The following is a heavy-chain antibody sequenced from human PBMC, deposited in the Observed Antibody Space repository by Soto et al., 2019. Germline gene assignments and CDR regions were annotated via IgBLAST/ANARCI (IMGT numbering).Heavy chain of an antibody. V-gene: IGHV3-30*03. CDR2: ISYDGNHI. CDR1: GFSFSDHG. Sequence: QVQLVESGGGVVQPGRSLRLSCAASGFSFSDHGMHWVRQAPGKGLEWVAFISYDGNHIYYADSVKGRFTVSRDISKNTLSLQMNSLRAGDSTVYHCARDAYSGGSIPGWFDLWGRGTLVTVSS. D-gene: IGHD2-15*01. CDR3: ARDAYSGGSIPGWFDL. J-gene: IGHJ5*02.